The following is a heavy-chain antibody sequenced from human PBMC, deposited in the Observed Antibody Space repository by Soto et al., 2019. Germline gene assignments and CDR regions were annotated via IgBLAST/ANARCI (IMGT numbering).Heavy chain of an antibody. CDR2: ISSSSSTI. CDR3: ARPMMSTYYYDSSGYYYDYYGMDV. J-gene: IGHJ6*02. CDR1: GFTFSSYS. Sequence: EVQLVESGGGLVQPGGSLRLSCAASGFTFSSYSMNWVRQAPGKGLEWVSYISSSSSTIYYADSVKGRFTISRDNAKNSLYLQMNSLRDEDTAVYYCARPMMSTYYYDSSGYYYDYYGMDVWGQGTTVTVSS. V-gene: IGHV3-48*02. D-gene: IGHD3-22*01.